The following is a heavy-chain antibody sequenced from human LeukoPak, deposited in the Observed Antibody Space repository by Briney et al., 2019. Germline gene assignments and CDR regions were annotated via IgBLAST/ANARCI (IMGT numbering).Heavy chain of an antibody. CDR2: IGAYNGNT. CDR3: ATLYYDFWSGYQYYFDY. J-gene: IGHJ4*02. D-gene: IGHD3-3*01. Sequence: ASVKVSCKASGYTFTSYGISWVRQAPGQGLEWMGWIGAYNGNTNYAQKLQGRVTMTTDTSTSTAYMELRSLRSDDTAVYYCATLYYDFWSGYQYYFDYWGQGTLVTVSS. V-gene: IGHV1-18*01. CDR1: GYTFTSYG.